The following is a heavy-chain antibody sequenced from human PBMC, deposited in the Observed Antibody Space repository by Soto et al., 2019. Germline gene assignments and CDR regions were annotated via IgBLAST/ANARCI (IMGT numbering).Heavy chain of an antibody. CDR3: ARSVRVVRGVHYYYYGMDV. CDR2: IIPIFGTA. CDR1: GGTFSSYA. Sequence: QVQLVQSGAEVKKPGSSVKVSCKASGGTFSSYAISWVRQAPGQGLEWMGGIIPIFGTANYVHKFQGRVTITADKSTSTAYMELSSLRSEDTAVYYCARSVRVVRGVHYYYYGMDVWGQGTTVTVSS. J-gene: IGHJ6*02. D-gene: IGHD3-10*01. V-gene: IGHV1-69*06.